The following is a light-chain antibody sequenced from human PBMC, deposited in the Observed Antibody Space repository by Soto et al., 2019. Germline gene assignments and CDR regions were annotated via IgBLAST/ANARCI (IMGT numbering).Light chain of an antibody. CDR3: QHRHSYPIT. V-gene: IGKV1-9*01. CDR1: QGISSL. Sequence: DIQLTQSPSFLSASVGDRVTITCRASQGISSLLAWYQQKPGKAPKLLIHTASTLQSGVPSRFSGSGSGTEFTLTISSLQHEDFATYYCQHRHSYPITFGQGTRLEIK. J-gene: IGKJ5*01. CDR2: TAS.